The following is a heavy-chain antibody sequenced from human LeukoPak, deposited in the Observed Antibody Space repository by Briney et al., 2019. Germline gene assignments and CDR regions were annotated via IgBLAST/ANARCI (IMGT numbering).Heavy chain of an antibody. V-gene: IGHV4-39*07. D-gene: IGHD6-13*01. Sequence: SETLSLTGTVSGGSISSSSYYWGWILQPPGKGLEWIGSMYHSGSTYYNPSLKSRVTTSVDTSKNQFSLKLSSVTAADTAVYYCASSGSFRQQLIKWGQGTLVTVSS. J-gene: IGHJ4*02. CDR3: ASSGSFRQQLIK. CDR1: GGSISSSSYY. CDR2: MYHSGST.